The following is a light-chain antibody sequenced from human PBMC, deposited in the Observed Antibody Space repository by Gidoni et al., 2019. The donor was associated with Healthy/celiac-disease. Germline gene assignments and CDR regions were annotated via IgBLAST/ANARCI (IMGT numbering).Light chain of an antibody. Sequence: SYELTQQPSVSVSPGQTASITCSGDKLGDKYACWSQQKPGQAPVLVIYQDSKRPSGIPGRFSGSNSGNTATLTISGTQAMDEADYYCQAWDSSTGVFGGGTKLTVL. V-gene: IGLV3-1*01. J-gene: IGLJ2*01. CDR1: KLGDKY. CDR2: QDS. CDR3: QAWDSSTGV.